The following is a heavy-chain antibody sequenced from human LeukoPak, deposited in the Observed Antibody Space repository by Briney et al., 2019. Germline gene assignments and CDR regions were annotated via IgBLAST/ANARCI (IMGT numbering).Heavy chain of an antibody. CDR2: ISYDGSNK. D-gene: IGHD2-15*01. V-gene: IGHV3-30*03. Sequence: PGRSLRLSCAASGFTFSSYGMHWVRQAPGKGLEWVAVISYDGSNKYYADSVKGRFTISRDNSKNTLYLQMNSLRAEDTAVYYCASSLLFDYWGQGTLVTVSS. CDR3: ASSLLFDY. CDR1: GFTFSSYG. J-gene: IGHJ4*02.